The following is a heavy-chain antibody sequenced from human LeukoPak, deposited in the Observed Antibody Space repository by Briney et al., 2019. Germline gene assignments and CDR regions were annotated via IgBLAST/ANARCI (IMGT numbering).Heavy chain of an antibody. CDR1: GYTFTSYG. CDR3: ARGQEQWLVSGDLDY. V-gene: IGHV1-18*01. J-gene: IGHJ4*02. Sequence: ASVKVSCKASGYTFTSYGISWVRQAPGQGREWMGWISAYNGNTNYAQKLQGRVTMTTDTSTSPAYLELRSLRSDDTAVYYCARGQEQWLVSGDLDYWGQGTLVTVSS. CDR2: ISAYNGNT. D-gene: IGHD6-19*01.